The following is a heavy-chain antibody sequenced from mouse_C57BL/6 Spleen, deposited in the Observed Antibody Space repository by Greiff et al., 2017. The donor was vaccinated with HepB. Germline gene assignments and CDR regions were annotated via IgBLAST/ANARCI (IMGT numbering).Heavy chain of an antibody. V-gene: IGHV7-3*01. Sequence: EVQGVESGGGLVQPGGSLSLSCAASGFTFTDYYMSWVRQPPGKALEWLGFIRNKANGYTTEYSASVKGRFTISRDNSQSILYLQMNALRAEDSATYYCARFYWDADYAMDYWGQGTSVTVSS. D-gene: IGHD4-1*01. CDR1: GFTFTDYY. J-gene: IGHJ4*01. CDR3: ARFYWDADYAMDY. CDR2: IRNKANGYTT.